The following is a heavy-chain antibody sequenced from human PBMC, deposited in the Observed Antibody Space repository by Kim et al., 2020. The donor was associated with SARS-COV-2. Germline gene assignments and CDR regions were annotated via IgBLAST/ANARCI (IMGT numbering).Heavy chain of an antibody. CDR3: ARGPLAMGVVGAPSGDF. V-gene: IGHV3-48*03. Sequence: GGSLRLSCVASGFTFRTYDMNWVRQAPGKGPEWLSYINDDGDIRYYADSVRGRFNISRNNAKNSFSLRMNSLGVGDTALYYCARGPLAMGVVGAPSGDFWGRGTLVTVST. D-gene: IGHD2-21*01. CDR2: INDDGDIR. CDR1: GFTFRTYD. J-gene: IGHJ4*02.